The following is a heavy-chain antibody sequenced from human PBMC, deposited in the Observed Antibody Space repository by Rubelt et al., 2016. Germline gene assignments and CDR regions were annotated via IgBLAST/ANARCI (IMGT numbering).Heavy chain of an antibody. J-gene: IGHJ4*02. CDR3: ARDVGGNSVLYYFDY. Sequence: WVRQAPGKGLEWVSVIYSGGSTYYADSVKGRFTISRDNSKNTLYLQMNSLRAEDTAVYYCARDVGGNSVLYYFDYWGQGTLVTVSS. V-gene: IGHV3-53*01. CDR2: IYSGGST. D-gene: IGHD4-23*01.